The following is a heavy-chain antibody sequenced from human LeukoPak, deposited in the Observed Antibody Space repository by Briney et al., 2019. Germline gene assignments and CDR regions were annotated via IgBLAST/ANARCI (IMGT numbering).Heavy chain of an antibody. V-gene: IGHV3-74*01. CDR1: GFTFSSHW. D-gene: IGHD3-9*01. CDR3: AKGDNDILTGYYNSFEY. CDR2: INSDGSSI. Sequence: QTGGSLRLSCAASGFTFSSHWMHWVRQAPGKGLVWVSRINSDGSSISYADSVKGRFTISRDNAKNTLFVQMNSLRAEDTALYYCAKGDNDILTGYYNSFEYWGQGTLVTVSS. J-gene: IGHJ4*02.